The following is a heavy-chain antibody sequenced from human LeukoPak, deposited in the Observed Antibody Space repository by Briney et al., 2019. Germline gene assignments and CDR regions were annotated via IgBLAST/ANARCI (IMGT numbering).Heavy chain of an antibody. J-gene: IGHJ5*02. CDR2: ISYYGSNK. CDR1: GFTFSSYS. D-gene: IGHD2-2*01. CDR3: ARADIVVVPAAIAGGLDP. V-gene: IGHV3-30-3*01. Sequence: GGSLRLSCAASGFTFSSYSMHWVRQAPGKGLEWVAVISYYGSNKYYADSVKGRFTISRDNSKNTLYLQMNSLRAEDTAVYYCARADIVVVPAAIAGGLDPWGQGTLVTVSS.